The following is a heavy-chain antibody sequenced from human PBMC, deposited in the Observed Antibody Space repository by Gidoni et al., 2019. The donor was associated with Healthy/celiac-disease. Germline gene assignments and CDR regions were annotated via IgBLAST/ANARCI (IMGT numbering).Heavy chain of an antibody. V-gene: IGHV3-66*01. Sequence: EVQLVESGGGLVQPGGSLRLSCAASGFHVSSNYMSWVRQAPGKGLEWVSVIYSGGSTYYADSVKGRFTISRDNSKNTLYLQMNSLRAEDTAVYYCARVKTRYCSGGSCPDYWGQGTLVTVSS. CDR1: GFHVSSNY. CDR3: ARVKTRYCSGGSCPDY. D-gene: IGHD2-15*01. CDR2: IYSGGST. J-gene: IGHJ4*02.